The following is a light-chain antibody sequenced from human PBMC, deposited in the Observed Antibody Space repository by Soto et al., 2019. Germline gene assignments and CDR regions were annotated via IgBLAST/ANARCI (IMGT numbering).Light chain of an antibody. CDR1: SSDVGGYNY. J-gene: IGLJ2*01. CDR3: SSYTSNNPVV. Sequence: QSALTQPASVSGSPGQSITISCTGTSSDVGGYNYVSWFQQHPGKAPKLMIYEVSNRPSGVSNRFSGSKSGNTASLTISGLQAEDEADYYCSSYTSNNPVVFGGGTKLTVL. CDR2: EVS. V-gene: IGLV2-14*01.